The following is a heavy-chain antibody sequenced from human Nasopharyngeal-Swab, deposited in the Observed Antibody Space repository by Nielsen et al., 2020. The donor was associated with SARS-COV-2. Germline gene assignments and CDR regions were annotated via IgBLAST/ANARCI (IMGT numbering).Heavy chain of an antibody. CDR1: GFTFSNAW. D-gene: IGHD6-13*01. Sequence: GESLKISCAASGFTFSNAWMSWVRQAPGKGLEWVGRIKSKTDGGTTDYAAPVKGRFTISRDDSKNTLYLQMNSLKTEDTAVYYCTTGYSSSWYYYYGMDVWGQGTTVTASS. CDR3: TTGYSSSWYYYYGMDV. J-gene: IGHJ6*02. CDR2: IKSKTDGGTT. V-gene: IGHV3-15*01.